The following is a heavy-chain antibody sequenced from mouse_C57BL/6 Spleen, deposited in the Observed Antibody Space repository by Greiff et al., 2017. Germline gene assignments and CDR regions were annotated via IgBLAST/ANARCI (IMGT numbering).Heavy chain of an antibody. V-gene: IGHV1-54*01. Sequence: QVQLQQSGAELVRPGPSVKVTCKASGYAFTNYLIEWVKQRPGQGLEWIGVINPGSGGANYNETFKGKATLTADKSSSTAYMQLSSLTSEDSAVYFCARGGSNYWFAYGGQGTLVTVSA. J-gene: IGHJ3*01. D-gene: IGHD2-5*01. CDR3: ARGGSNYWFAY. CDR1: GYAFTNYL. CDR2: INPGSGGA.